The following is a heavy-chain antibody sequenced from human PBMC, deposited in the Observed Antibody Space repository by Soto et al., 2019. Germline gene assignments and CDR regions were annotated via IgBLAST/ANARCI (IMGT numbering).Heavy chain of an antibody. CDR1: GGSFRGYY. D-gene: IGHD2-2*01. CDR2: LKHSGST. J-gene: IGHJ4*02. Sequence: QVQLQQWGAGLLKPSETLSLTCAVYGGSFRGYYWSWIRQPPGKGLEWIGELKHSGSTNYNASLKSRVTISVDSSKNQFSLKLSSVTAADTAVYYCASQDLAIVVVPAARSFDYWGQGTLVTVSS. V-gene: IGHV4-34*01. CDR3: ASQDLAIVVVPAARSFDY.